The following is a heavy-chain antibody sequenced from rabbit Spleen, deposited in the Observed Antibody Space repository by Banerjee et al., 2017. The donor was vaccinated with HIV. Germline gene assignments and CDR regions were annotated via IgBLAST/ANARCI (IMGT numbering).Heavy chain of an antibody. D-gene: IGHD1-1*01. CDR2: IGPGSSGTT. V-gene: IGHV1S45*01. CDR3: ARDTSSSFSSYGMDL. CDR1: GFDFSSYY. J-gene: IGHJ6*01. Sequence: QEQLKESGGGLVQPGGSLKLSCKASGFDFSSYYMCWVRQGPGRGLEWIACIGPGSSGTTYYASWAKGRFTISKTSSTTVTLQMTSLTAADTATYFCARDTSSSFSSYGMDLWGPGTLVTVS.